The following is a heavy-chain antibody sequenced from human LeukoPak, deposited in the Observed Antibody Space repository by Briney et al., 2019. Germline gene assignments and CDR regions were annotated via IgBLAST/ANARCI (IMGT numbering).Heavy chain of an antibody. Sequence: SQTLSLTCAVHGVSFSGYYWSWIRQPPGKGLEWIGEINHSGSTNYNPFLKSRVTMSVDTSKNQFSLKLSSVTAADTAVYYCARGGDEYSSGPYYYYMDVWGKGTTVTVSS. CDR3: ARGGDEYSSGPYYYYMDV. CDR2: INHSGST. D-gene: IGHD6-25*01. J-gene: IGHJ6*03. CDR1: GVSFSGYY. V-gene: IGHV4-34*01.